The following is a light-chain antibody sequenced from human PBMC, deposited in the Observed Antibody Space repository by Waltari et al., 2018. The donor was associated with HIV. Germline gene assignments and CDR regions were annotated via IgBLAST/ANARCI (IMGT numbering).Light chain of an antibody. CDR3: WSYAGSTPYVL. Sequence: QSALTQPASVSGSPGQSITISCTGTSSDLGSHNLVSWYPQHPGKAPHLSIDEGTKRPSVISNHFSGAKSGNTASLTISGLQADDEADYFCWSYAGSTPYVLLGGGTKLTVL. V-gene: IGLV2-23*01. CDR1: SSDLGSHNL. J-gene: IGLJ2*01. CDR2: EGT.